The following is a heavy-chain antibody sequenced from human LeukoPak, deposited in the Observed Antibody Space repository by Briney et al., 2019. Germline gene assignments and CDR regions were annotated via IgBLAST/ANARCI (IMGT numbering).Heavy chain of an antibody. J-gene: IGHJ4*02. CDR1: GGSFSGYY. CDR3: AREGMVTDY. D-gene: IGHD5-18*01. V-gene: IGHV4-34*01. Sequence: SETLSLTCAVYGGSFSGYYWSWIRQPPGKGLEWIGGINHSGSTNYNPSLKSRVAISVDTSKNQFSLKLSSVTAADTAVYYCAREGMVTDYWGQGTLVTVSS. CDR2: INHSGST.